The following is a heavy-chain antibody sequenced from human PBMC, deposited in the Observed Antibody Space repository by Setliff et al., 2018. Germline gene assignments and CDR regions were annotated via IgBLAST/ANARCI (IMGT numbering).Heavy chain of an antibody. J-gene: IGHJ6*03. Sequence: PSETLSLTCAVSGGSISSSSYYWGWIRQPPGKGLEWIGSIYTSGSTNYNPSLKSRVTISVDTSKNQFSLRLSSVTAADTAVYYCAGAGPYYDFWSGYYRTMDVWGKGTTVTVSS. CDR3: AGAGPYYDFWSGYYRTMDV. CDR2: IYTSGST. V-gene: IGHV4-39*07. D-gene: IGHD3-3*01. CDR1: GGSISSSSYY.